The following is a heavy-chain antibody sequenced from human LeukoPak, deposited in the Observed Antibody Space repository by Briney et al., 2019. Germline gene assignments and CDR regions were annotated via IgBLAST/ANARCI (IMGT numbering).Heavy chain of an antibody. D-gene: IGHD4-17*01. Sequence: GGSLRLSCAASGFTFSSYSMNWVRQAPGKGLEWVSSISSSSSYIYCADSVKGRFTISRDNAKNSLYLQMNSLRAEDTAVYYCARPNDYGDYFDYWGQGTLVTVSS. V-gene: IGHV3-21*01. CDR3: ARPNDYGDYFDY. CDR1: GFTFSSYS. J-gene: IGHJ4*02. CDR2: ISSSSSYI.